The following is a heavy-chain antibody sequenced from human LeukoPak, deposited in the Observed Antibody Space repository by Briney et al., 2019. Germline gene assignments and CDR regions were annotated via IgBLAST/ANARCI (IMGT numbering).Heavy chain of an antibody. Sequence: SETLSLTCTVSGGSISSYYWSWIRQPPGKGLEWIGYIYYSGSTNYNPSLKSRVTISVDTSKNQFSLKLSSVTAADTAVYYCARGAGPVVPFDYWGQGTLVTVSS. D-gene: IGHD4-23*01. CDR2: IYYSGST. J-gene: IGHJ4*02. CDR1: GGSISSYY. V-gene: IGHV4-59*01. CDR3: ARGAGPVVPFDY.